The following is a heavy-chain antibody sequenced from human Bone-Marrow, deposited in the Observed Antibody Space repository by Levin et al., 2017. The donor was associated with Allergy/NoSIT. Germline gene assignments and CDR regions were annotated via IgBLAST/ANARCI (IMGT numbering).Heavy chain of an antibody. Sequence: GESLKISCAASGFTLGNYDMSWVRQAPGKGLEWVSGILASGVTTYYADSVKGRFTISRDISKNTLYLQMNNLGAEDTAVYYCAKDSRSDRYNWFDPWGQGTLVTVSS. V-gene: IGHV3-23*01. CDR2: ILASGVTT. CDR1: GFTLGNYD. J-gene: IGHJ5*02. CDR3: AKDSRSDRYNWFDP. D-gene: IGHD3-10*01.